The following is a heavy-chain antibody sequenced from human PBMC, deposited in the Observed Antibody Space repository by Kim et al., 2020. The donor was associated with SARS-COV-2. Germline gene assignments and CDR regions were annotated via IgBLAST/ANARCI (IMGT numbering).Heavy chain of an antibody. CDR2: INSDGSTI. J-gene: IGHJ4*02. Sequence: GGSLRLSCAASGFSFSDYHMTWFRQAPGKGLEWVAYINSDGSTIKYADSVNGRFTISRATAKKSLSLQMNSVTPEATAVYYCVREPANWSQGPLATASS. V-gene: IGHV3-11*01. CDR3: VREPAN. CDR1: GFSFSDYH.